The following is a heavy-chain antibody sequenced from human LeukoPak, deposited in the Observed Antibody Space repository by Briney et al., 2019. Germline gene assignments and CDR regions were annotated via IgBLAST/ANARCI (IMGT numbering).Heavy chain of an antibody. J-gene: IGHJ6*03. CDR2: IYYSGST. CDR3: ARSKEKASTEYYMDV. V-gene: IGHV4-30-4*08. D-gene: IGHD1-14*01. Sequence: SQTLSLTCTVSGGSISSGDYYWSWIRQPPGKGLEWIGYIYYSGSTYYNPSLKSRVTISVDTSKNQFSLKLSSVTAADTAVYYCARSKEKASTEYYMDVWGKGTTVTVSS. CDR1: GGSISSGDYY.